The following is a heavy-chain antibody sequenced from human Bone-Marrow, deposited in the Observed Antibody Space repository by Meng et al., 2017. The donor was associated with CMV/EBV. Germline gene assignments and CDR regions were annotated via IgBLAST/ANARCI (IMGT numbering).Heavy chain of an antibody. J-gene: IGHJ4*02. CDR1: GFTFDDYG. CDR3: ARDLHYCSTTSCYKNFAY. V-gene: IGHV3-20*04. D-gene: IGHD2-2*02. Sequence: GGSLRLSCAASGFTFDDYGMSWVRQVPGKGLEWVSGINWNSGSTGYGDSVKSRFTISRDNAKNSLYLQMNSLRADDTALYYCARDLHYCSTTSCYKNFAYWGQGTLITVSS. CDR2: INWNSGST.